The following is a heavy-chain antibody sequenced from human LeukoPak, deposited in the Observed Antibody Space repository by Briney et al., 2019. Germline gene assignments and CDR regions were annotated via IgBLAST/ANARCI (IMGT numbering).Heavy chain of an antibody. D-gene: IGHD1-1*01. V-gene: IGHV1-3*01. CDR3: ARGTMAPNWFDP. CDR1: GYTLTNYA. CDR2: INAGNGNT. Sequence: ASVKVSCKTSGYTLTNYAMHWVRQAPGQRLEWMGWINAGNGNTKSSQKFQGRVTITRDTSASTAYMELSSLRSEDTAVYYCARGTMAPNWFDPWGQGTLVTVSS. J-gene: IGHJ5*02.